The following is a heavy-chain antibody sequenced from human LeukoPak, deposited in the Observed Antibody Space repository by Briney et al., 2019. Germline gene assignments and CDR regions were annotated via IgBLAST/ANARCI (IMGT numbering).Heavy chain of an antibody. Sequence: SETLSLTCSVSSGFITAYYWSWIRQPPGKGLEWIGYVYYSGSTEYNPSLRSRVTISLEMSTHQFSLNLTSVTAADTAVYYCATNTGTVFDYWGQGTLVTVSS. D-gene: IGHD7-27*01. V-gene: IGHV4-59*01. J-gene: IGHJ4*02. CDR2: VYYSGST. CDR1: SGFITAYY. CDR3: ATNTGTVFDY.